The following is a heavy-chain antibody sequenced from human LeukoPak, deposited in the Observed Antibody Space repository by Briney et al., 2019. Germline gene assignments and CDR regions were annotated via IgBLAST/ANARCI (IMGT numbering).Heavy chain of an antibody. Sequence: PSETLSLTCTVSGDSISSGDYYWSWIRQPAGKGLEWIGRISSSGSTNYNPSLKSRVTISVDTSKNQFSLKLSSVTAADTAVYFCATWVIINFTIRREFWGQGTLVTVSS. CDR2: ISSSGST. V-gene: IGHV4-61*02. D-gene: IGHD3-10*01. CDR3: ATWVIINFTIRREF. J-gene: IGHJ4*02. CDR1: GDSISSGDYY.